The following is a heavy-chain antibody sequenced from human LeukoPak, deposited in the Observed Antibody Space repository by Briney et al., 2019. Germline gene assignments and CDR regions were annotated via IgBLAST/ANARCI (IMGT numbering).Heavy chain of an antibody. Sequence: SSETLSLTCTVSGGSISSGGYYWSWIRQHPGKGLEWIGYIYYSGSTYYNPSLKSRVTISVDTSKNQFSLKLSSVTAADTAVYYCAIPRDGYNHHFDYWGQGTLVTVSS. CDR1: GGSISSGGYY. D-gene: IGHD5-24*01. CDR2: IYYSGST. V-gene: IGHV4-31*03. J-gene: IGHJ4*02. CDR3: AIPRDGYNHHFDY.